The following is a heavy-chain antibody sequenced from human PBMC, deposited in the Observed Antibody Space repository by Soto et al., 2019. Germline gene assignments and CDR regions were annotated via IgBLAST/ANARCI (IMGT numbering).Heavy chain of an antibody. J-gene: IGHJ6*03. CDR2: ISWNSGSI. V-gene: IGHV3-9*01. CDR1: GFTFDDYA. Sequence: LRLSCAASGFTFDDYAMHWVRQAPGKGLEWVSGISWNSGSIGYADSVKGRFTISRDNAKNSLYLQMNSLRAEDTALYYCAKDAAYSSSDYYYYMDVWGKGTTVTVSS. CDR3: AKDAAYSSSDYYYYMDV. D-gene: IGHD6-6*01.